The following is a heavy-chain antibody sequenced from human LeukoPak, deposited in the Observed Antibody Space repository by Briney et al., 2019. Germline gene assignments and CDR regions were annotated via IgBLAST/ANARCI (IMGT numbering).Heavy chain of an antibody. D-gene: IGHD4-23*01. CDR2: IYHSGST. Sequence: SETLSLTCAVSGGSISSGGYSWSWIRQPPGKGLEWIGYIYHSGSTYYNPSLKSRVTISVASSKNHFSLKLSSVTAADTAVYYCARDYGGAIDYWGQGTLVTVSS. CDR1: GGSISSGGYS. J-gene: IGHJ4*02. V-gene: IGHV4-30-2*01. CDR3: ARDYGGAIDY.